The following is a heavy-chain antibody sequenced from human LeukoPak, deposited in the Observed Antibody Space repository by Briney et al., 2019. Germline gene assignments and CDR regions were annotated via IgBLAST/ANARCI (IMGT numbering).Heavy chain of an antibody. D-gene: IGHD6-13*01. CDR2: ISGNGGST. V-gene: IGHV3-64D*06. Sequence: GGSLRLSCSASGFTFSSYAMHWVRQAPGKGLEYVSAISGNGGSTYYADSVKGRFTISRDNSKNTLYLQMSSLRAEDTAVYYCVPRIPYSSSWSTFDYWGQGTLVTVSS. CDR1: GFTFSSYA. CDR3: VPRIPYSSSWSTFDY. J-gene: IGHJ4*02.